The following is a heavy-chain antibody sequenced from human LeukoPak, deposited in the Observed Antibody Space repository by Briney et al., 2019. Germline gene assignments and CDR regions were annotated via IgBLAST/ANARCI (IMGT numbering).Heavy chain of an antibody. CDR3: ARTSRLAVAGTGYYYFYLDV. CDR1: GGSISSGTDY. V-gene: IGHV4-61*02. D-gene: IGHD6-19*01. J-gene: IGHJ6*03. CDR2: IQTSGST. Sequence: SQTLSLTCTVSGGSISSGTDYWSWIRQPAGKGLEWIVRIQTSGSTNYNPSLKSRVTISVYTSKNQFSLNLSSVTAADTAVYYCARTSRLAVAGTGYYYFYLDVWGRGTTVTVS.